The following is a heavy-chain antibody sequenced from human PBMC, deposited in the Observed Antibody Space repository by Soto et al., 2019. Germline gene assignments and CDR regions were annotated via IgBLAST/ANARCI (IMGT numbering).Heavy chain of an antibody. J-gene: IGHJ4*02. CDR3: ASTTYVTTVTTGYYFDY. V-gene: IGHV4-39*01. D-gene: IGHD4-4*01. Sequence: PSETLSLTCTVSGGSISSSSYYWGWIRQPPGKGLEWIGSIYYSGSTYYNPSLKSRVTISVDTSKNQFSLKLSSVTAADTAVYYCASTTYVTTVTTGYYFDYWGQGTLVTVSS. CDR1: GGSISSSSYY. CDR2: IYYSGST.